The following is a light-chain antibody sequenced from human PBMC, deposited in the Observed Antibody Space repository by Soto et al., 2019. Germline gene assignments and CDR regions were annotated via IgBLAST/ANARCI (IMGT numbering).Light chain of an antibody. CDR3: QQRSNWPSIT. J-gene: IGKJ5*01. Sequence: EIVLAQPPATLSLSPGERATLSCRASQSVSRYLAWYQQKPGQAPRLLIYHASNRATGIPARFSGSGSGTDFTLTISSLEPEDFAVYYCQQRSNWPSITFGQGTRLEIK. CDR2: HAS. CDR1: QSVSRY. V-gene: IGKV3-11*01.